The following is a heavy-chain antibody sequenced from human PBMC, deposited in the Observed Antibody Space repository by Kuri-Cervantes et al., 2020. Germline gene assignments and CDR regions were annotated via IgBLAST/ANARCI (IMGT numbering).Heavy chain of an antibody. D-gene: IGHD3-22*01. CDR1: GFSFSSYS. J-gene: IGHJ4*02. CDR3: AREGDFYDTTGYYEGFDF. V-gene: IGHV3-21*03. Sequence: GESLKISCAASGFSFSSYSMNWDRQAPGKGLEWVSSIRSSSSYIYYADSVKGRFTISRDNAKNSLFLEMNSLRAEDTAVYYCAREGDFYDTTGYYEGFDFWGQGTLVTVSS. CDR2: IRSSSSYI.